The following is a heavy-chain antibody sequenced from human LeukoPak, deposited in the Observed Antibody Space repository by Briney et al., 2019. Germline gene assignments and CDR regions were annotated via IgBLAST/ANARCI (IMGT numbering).Heavy chain of an antibody. J-gene: IGHJ4*02. Sequence: GGSLRLSCVASGLTFNTYPMAWVRQAPGKGLEWVSRISGGGGATYYTDSVKGRFTISRDNSKNTLFLQMNSLRAEDTAIYFCATDSNPFDFWGQGTLVTVSS. V-gene: IGHV3-23*01. D-gene: IGHD6-13*01. CDR3: ATDSNPFDF. CDR1: GLTFNTYP. CDR2: ISGGGGAT.